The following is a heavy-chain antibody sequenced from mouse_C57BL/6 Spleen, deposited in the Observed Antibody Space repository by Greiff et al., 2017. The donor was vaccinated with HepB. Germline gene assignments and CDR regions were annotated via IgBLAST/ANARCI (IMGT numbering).Heavy chain of an antibody. Sequence: DVKLQESGGGLVKPGGSLKLSCAASGFTFSSYAMSWVRQTPEKRLEWVATISDGGSYTYYPDNVKGRFTISRDNAKNNLYLQMSHLKSEDTAMYYCARAAGFDYWGQGTTLTVSS. J-gene: IGHJ2*01. CDR3: ARAAGFDY. V-gene: IGHV5-4*03. CDR2: ISDGGSYT. CDR1: GFTFSSYA. D-gene: IGHD1-2*01.